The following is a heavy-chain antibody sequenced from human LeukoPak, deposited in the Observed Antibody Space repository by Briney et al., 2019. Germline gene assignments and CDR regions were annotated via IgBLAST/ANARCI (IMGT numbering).Heavy chain of an antibody. V-gene: IGHV3-23*01. CDR3: AKEEGRYYDFWSGYPGNWFDP. Sequence: GGSLRLSCAASGFTFSSYAMSWVRQAPGKGLEWVSAISGSGGSTYYADSVKGRFTIPRDNSKNTLYLQMNSLRAEDTAVYYCAKEEGRYYDFWSGYPGNWFDPWGQGTLVTVSS. D-gene: IGHD3-3*01. CDR1: GFTFSSYA. J-gene: IGHJ5*02. CDR2: ISGSGGST.